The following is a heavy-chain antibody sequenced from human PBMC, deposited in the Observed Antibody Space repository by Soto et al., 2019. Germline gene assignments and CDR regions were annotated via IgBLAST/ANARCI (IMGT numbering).Heavy chain of an antibody. CDR2: IYPGDSDT. J-gene: IGHJ6*02. V-gene: IGHV5-51*01. D-gene: IGHD3-16*01. CDR3: ARLGNWGQGYYYGMDV. Sequence: GESLKISCKGSGYSFTSYWIGWVRQMPGKGLDWMGIIYPGDSDTRSSPSFQGQVTISADKSISTAYLQWSSLKASDTAMYYCARLGNWGQGYYYGMDVWGQGTLVTVSS. CDR1: GYSFTSYW.